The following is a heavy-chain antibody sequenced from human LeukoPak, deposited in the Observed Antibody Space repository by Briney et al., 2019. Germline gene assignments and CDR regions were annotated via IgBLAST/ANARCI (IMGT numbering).Heavy chain of an antibody. CDR1: GYSISSGYY. CDR3: ARVEIVLMVYATE. J-gene: IGHJ4*02. CDR2: IYHSGST. V-gene: IGHV4-38-2*01. D-gene: IGHD2-8*01. Sequence: PSETLSLTCAVSGYSISSGYYWGWIRQPPGKGLEWIGSIYHSGSTYYNPSLKSRVTISVDTSKNQFSLKLSSVTAADTAVYYCARVEIVLMVYATEWGQGTLVTVSS.